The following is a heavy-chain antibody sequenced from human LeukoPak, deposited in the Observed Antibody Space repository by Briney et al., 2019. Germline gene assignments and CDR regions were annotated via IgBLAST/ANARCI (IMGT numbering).Heavy chain of an antibody. V-gene: IGHV4-59*01. J-gene: IGHJ5*02. CDR1: GDSINAYY. Sequence: PSETLSLTCTVSGDSINAYYWTWIRQPPGKGLEWIGYIYYTGSTTYSPFLKSRVTISVEKSKNQFSLKLSSVTAADTAVYYCARGTGRYWFAPWGQGTLVTVSS. CDR2: IYYTGST. CDR3: ARGTGRYWFAP. D-gene: IGHD3-10*01.